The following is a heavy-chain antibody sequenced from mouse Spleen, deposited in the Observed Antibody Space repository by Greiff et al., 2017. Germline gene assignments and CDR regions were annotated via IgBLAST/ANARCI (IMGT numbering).Heavy chain of an antibody. Sequence: EVQLVESGGGLVQSGRSLRLSCATSGFTFSDFYMEWVRRAPGKGLEWIAASRNKANDYTTEYSASVKGRFIVSRDTSQSILYLQMNALRAEDTAIYYCARDAWFAYWGQGTLVTVSA. CDR1: GFTFSDFY. CDR3: ARDAWFAY. V-gene: IGHV7-1*01. CDR2: SRNKANDYTT. J-gene: IGHJ3*01.